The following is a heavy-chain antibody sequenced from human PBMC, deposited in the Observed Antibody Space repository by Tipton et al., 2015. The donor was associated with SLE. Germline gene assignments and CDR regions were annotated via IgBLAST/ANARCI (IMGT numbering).Heavy chain of an antibody. CDR2: INHSGST. Sequence: TLSLTCAVYGGSFSDYSWSWIRQPPGKGLEWIGEINHSGSTNYNPSLKSRVTISIDTWKNQFSLRLSSVTAADTAVYYCARDFTTGVCFTTSLDYWGQGTRVTVSP. D-gene: IGHD2-8*01. CDR3: ARDFTTGVCFTTSLDY. V-gene: IGHV4-34*01. CDR1: GGSFSDYS. J-gene: IGHJ4*02.